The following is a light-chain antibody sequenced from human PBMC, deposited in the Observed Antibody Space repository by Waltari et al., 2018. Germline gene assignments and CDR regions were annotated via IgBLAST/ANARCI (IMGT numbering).Light chain of an antibody. V-gene: IGKV1D-8*01. CDR3: QQYYTFPYT. J-gene: IGKJ2*01. CDR2: ATS. CDR1: QDISGS. Sequence: VIWMTQSPALLSASTGDRVTITCRVSQDISGSLAWYQQKPGKAPDLLIFATSTLQRGVPSRFSGGGSGTDFTLTITYLQSEDFATYFCQQYYTFPYTFGQGTKLEI.